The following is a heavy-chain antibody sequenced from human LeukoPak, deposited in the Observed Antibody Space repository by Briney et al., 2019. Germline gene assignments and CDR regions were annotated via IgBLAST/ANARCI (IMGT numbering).Heavy chain of an antibody. Sequence: SQTLSLTCTVSGGSISSGGYYWSWIRQHPGKGLEWIGYIYYSGSTYYNPSLKSRVTISVDTSKNQFSLKLSSVTAADTAVYYCARGPMTTVTTNAFDIWGQGTMVTVSS. CDR2: IYYSGST. CDR3: ARGPMTTVTTNAFDI. D-gene: IGHD4-17*01. V-gene: IGHV4-31*03. J-gene: IGHJ3*02. CDR1: GGSISSGGYY.